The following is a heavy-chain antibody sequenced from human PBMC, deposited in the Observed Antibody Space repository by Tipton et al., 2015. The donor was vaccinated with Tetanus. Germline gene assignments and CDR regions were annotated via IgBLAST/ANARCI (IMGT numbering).Heavy chain of an antibody. CDR2: VYYSGTT. Sequence: TLSLTCTVSGGSISSSSHYWTWIRQRPGKGLEWIGYVYYSGTTYFALSLQIRLTLSVDTSRNLFSLKLTSVTAADTGIYYCARDTGSPYAMDVWGQGTAVTVSS. CDR1: GGSISSSSHY. V-gene: IGHV4-31*03. J-gene: IGHJ6*02. CDR3: ARDTGSPYAMDV.